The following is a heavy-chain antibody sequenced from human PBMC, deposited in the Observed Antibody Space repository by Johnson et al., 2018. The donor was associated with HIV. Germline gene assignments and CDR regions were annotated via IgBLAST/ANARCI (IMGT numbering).Heavy chain of an antibody. J-gene: IGHJ3*02. Sequence: QVQLVESGGGVVQPGRSLRLSCGASGFSFNNYAMHWVRQAPEKGLEWVADIKCDGSEKYYVDSVKGRLTISRDNSNNTPYLQMNSLRAEDTAVYYCATLEYSSSPGGYGAFDIWGQGTMVTVSS. D-gene: IGHD6-6*01. CDR2: IKCDGSEK. CDR1: GFSFNNYA. CDR3: ATLEYSSSPGGYGAFDI. V-gene: IGHV3-33*08.